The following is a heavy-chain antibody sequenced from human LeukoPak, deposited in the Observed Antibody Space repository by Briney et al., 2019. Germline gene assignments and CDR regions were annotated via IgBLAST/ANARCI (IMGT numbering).Heavy chain of an antibody. CDR1: GYTFTSYY. CDR2: INPNSGGT. J-gene: IGHJ4*02. Sequence: GASVKVSCKASGYTFTSYYMHWVRQAPGQGLEWMGRINPNSGGTNYAQKFQGRVTMTRDTSISTAYMELSRLRSDDTAVYYCARVLPGVTGTWGYWGQGTMVTVSS. V-gene: IGHV1-2*06. CDR3: ARVLPGVTGTWGY. D-gene: IGHD1-20*01.